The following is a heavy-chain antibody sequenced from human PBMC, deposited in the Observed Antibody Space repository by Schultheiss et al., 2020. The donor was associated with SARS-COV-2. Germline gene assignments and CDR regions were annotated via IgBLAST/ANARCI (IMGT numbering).Heavy chain of an antibody. CDR3: AFWGSYHLRYFDY. Sequence: GESLKISCAASGFTVSSNYMNWVRQAPGKGLEWVSGVSGSGGKTYFADSVQGRFTISRDNSKNTLYLQMNSLRAEDTAVYYCAFWGSYHLRYFDYWGQGTLVTVSS. CDR1: GFTVSSNY. CDR2: VSGSGGKT. J-gene: IGHJ4*02. D-gene: IGHD3-16*02. V-gene: IGHV3-23*01.